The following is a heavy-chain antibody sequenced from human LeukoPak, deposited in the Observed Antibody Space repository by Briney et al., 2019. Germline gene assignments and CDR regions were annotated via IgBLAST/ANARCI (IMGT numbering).Heavy chain of an antibody. CDR2: IYYSGST. V-gene: IGHV4-59*08. CDR3: ARRCGGDWCAFDI. D-gene: IGHD2-21*02. Sequence: SETLSLTCTVSGGSISSYYWSWIRQPPGKGLEWIGYIYYSGSTNYNPSLKSRVTISVDTSKNQFSLKLSSVTAADTAVYYCARRCGGDWCAFDIWGQGTMVTVPS. J-gene: IGHJ3*02. CDR1: GGSISSYY.